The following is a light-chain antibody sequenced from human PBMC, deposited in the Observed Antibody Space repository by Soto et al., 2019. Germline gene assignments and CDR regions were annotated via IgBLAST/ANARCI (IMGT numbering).Light chain of an antibody. CDR1: QDVSRY. CDR3: QQLNSYVFA. V-gene: IGKV1-9*01. J-gene: IGKJ3*01. Sequence: DIQLTQSPSFLSASVGDRVTITCRASQDVSRYLAWYQQKPEKAPNLLIYAASTLRSGVPSRFSGSGSETEFTLTISSLQPEDFSTYYCQQLNSYVFAFGPGTKVDIK. CDR2: AAS.